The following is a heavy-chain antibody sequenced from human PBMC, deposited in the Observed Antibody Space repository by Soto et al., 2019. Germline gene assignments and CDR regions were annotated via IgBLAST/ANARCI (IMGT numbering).Heavy chain of an antibody. V-gene: IGHV1-2*02. D-gene: IGHD1-20*01. Sequence: ASVKVSCKVSGYIFTGYYIQWVRQAPGQGLEWMGWINTKTGGTKYAQKFQGRVTMTRDTSINTAYMEVSGLRSDDTAAYYCATYNVAFGMWGQGT. CDR2: INTKTGGT. CDR3: ATYNVAFGM. CDR1: GYIFTGYY. J-gene: IGHJ3*02.